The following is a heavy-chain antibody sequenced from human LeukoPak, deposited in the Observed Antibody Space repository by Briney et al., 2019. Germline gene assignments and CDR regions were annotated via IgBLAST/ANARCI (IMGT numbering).Heavy chain of an antibody. Sequence: GGSLRLSCAASGFTVSSTWMNWVRQAPGKGLEWVGRIKSKSDGGTIDYAAPVKGRFTISRDDSKNTLYLQMHSLTTEDTAVYYSATTRTYWGQGTLVTVSS. J-gene: IGHJ4*02. CDR3: ATTRTY. CDR2: IKSKSDGGTI. CDR1: GFTVSSTW. V-gene: IGHV3-15*07.